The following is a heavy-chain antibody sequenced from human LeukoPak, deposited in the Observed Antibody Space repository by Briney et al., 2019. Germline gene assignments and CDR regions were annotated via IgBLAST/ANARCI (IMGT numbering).Heavy chain of an antibody. CDR3: ARGPSGYCSGGSCYRIANKSFDP. D-gene: IGHD2-15*01. V-gene: IGHV4-39*07. Sequence: SETLSLTCTVSGGSISSTSYYWGWIRQPPGKGLEWIGDINHSGSTNYNPSLKSRVTISVDMSKNQFSLKLSSVTAADTAVYYCARGPSGYCSGGSCYRIANKSFDPWGQGTLVTVSS. CDR2: INHSGST. J-gene: IGHJ5*02. CDR1: GGSISSTSYY.